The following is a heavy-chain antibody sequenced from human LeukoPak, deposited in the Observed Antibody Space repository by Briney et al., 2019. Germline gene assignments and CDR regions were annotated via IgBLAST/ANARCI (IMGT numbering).Heavy chain of an antibody. Sequence: ASVKVSCKSSGYTFTGYYMHWVRQAPGQGLDWMGWINPNSGGTKYTQKFQGRVTMTRDTSTSTVYMELSSLRSEDTAVYYCARAGVGSSSSVRYYYGMDVWGQGTTVTVSS. CDR2: INPNSGGT. D-gene: IGHD6-6*01. CDR1: GYTFTGYY. V-gene: IGHV1-2*02. CDR3: ARAGVGSSSSVRYYYGMDV. J-gene: IGHJ6*02.